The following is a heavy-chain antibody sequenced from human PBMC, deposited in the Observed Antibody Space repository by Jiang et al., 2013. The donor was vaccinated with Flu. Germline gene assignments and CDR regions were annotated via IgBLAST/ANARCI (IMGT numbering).Heavy chain of an antibody. J-gene: IGHJ5*02. CDR1: GGTFSSYA. CDR2: IIPIFGTA. D-gene: IGHD3-3*01. V-gene: IGHV1-69*06. CDR3: ARGGDYDLVQRFLNWFDP. Sequence: SGAEVKKPGSSVKVSCKASGGTFSSYAISWVRQAPGQGLEWMGGIIPIFGTANYAQKFQGRVTITADKSTSTAYMELSSLRSEDTAVYYCARGGDYDLVQRFLNWFDPWGQGNPGHRLL.